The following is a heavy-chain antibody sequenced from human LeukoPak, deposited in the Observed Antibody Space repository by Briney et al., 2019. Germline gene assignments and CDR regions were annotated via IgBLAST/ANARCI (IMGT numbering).Heavy chain of an antibody. D-gene: IGHD3-3*01. V-gene: IGHV1-18*04. J-gene: IGHJ4*02. CDR1: GYTFTGYY. CDR2: ISAYNGNT. Sequence: ASVKVSCKASGYTFTGYYMYWVRQAPGQGLEWMGWISAYNGNTNYAQKLQGRVTMTTDTSTSTAYMELRSLRSDDTAVYYCARVSYDFWSGYYTGHFDYWGQGTLVTVSS. CDR3: ARVSYDFWSGYYTGHFDY.